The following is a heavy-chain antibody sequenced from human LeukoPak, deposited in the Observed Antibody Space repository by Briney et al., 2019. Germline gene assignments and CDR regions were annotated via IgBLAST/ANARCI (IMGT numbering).Heavy chain of an antibody. CDR1: GFTFDDYG. V-gene: IGHV3-20*04. D-gene: IGHD6-13*01. CDR3: ARYGVHGSWYSVFDY. Sequence: GGSLRLSCAASGFTFDDYGMSWVRQAPGKGLEWVSGINWNGGSTGYADSVKGRFTISRDNAKNSLYLQMNSLRAEDTALYYCARYGVHGSWYSVFDYWGQGTLVTVSS. CDR2: INWNGGST. J-gene: IGHJ4*02.